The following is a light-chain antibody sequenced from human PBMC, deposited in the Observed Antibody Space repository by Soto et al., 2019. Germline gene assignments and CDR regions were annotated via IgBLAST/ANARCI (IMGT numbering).Light chain of an antibody. V-gene: IGLV2-11*01. CDR1: GGDVGGYNF. CDR3: CSFAGSHTSPA. J-gene: IGLJ1*01. CDR2: DVS. Sequence: QLVLTQPRSVSGSPGQSVTISCTGTGGDVGGYNFVSWYQLHPGKAPKLMIFDVSKRPSGVPDRFSGSKSGNTASLTISGLQADDEADYYCCSFAGSHTSPAFGGGTKLTVL.